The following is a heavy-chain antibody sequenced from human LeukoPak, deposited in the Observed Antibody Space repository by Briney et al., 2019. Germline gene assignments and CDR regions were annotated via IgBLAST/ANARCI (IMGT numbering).Heavy chain of an antibody. Sequence: SETLSLTCAVYGGSFSGYYWSWIRQPPGKGLEWLGEINHSGSTNYNPSLKSRVTISVDTSKNQFSLKLSSVTAADTAVYYCARGGRTPGRFDWLLYASFDYWGQGTLVTVSS. CDR3: ARGGRTPGRFDWLLYASFDY. V-gene: IGHV4-34*01. D-gene: IGHD3-9*01. J-gene: IGHJ4*02. CDR1: GGSFSGYY. CDR2: INHSGST.